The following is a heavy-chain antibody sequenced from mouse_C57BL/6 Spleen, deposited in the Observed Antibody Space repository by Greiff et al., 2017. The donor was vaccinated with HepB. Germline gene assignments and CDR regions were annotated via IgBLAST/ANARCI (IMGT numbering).Heavy chain of an antibody. CDR3: ARSSITTVVLDY. CDR1: GYAFSSYW. Sequence: VKLVESGAELVKPGASVKISCKASGYAFSSYWMNWVKQRPGKGLEWIGQIYPGDGDTNYNGKFKGKATLTADKSSSTAYMQLSSLTSEDSAVYFCARSSITTVVLDYWGQGTTLTVSS. D-gene: IGHD1-1*01. CDR2: IYPGDGDT. J-gene: IGHJ2*01. V-gene: IGHV1-80*01.